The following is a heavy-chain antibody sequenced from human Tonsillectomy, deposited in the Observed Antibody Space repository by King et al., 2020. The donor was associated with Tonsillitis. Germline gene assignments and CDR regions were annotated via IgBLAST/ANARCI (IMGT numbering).Heavy chain of an antibody. CDR3: ARYDSGSFDY. V-gene: IGHV4-39*01. CDR1: GGSISSSDHY. Sequence: QLQESGPGVVRPSETLSLTCTVSGGSISSSDHYWAWIRQPPGKGLEWIGYIYKSGTTFYNPYLKSRITISAGTSKNQFSLILNSVTAADTAVYSCARYDSGSFDYWGQGTLVTVSS. CDR2: IYKSGTT. J-gene: IGHJ4*02. D-gene: IGHD3-22*01.